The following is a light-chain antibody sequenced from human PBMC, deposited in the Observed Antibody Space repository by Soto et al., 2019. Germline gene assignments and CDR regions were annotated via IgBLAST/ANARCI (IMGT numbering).Light chain of an antibody. CDR3: GTWDSSLNGVV. CDR2: DNN. V-gene: IGLV1-51*01. Sequence: QSVLTQPPSVSAAPGQRVTISCSGSSSNIGNNYVSWYRQLPGTAPKLLIYDNNRRPSGISDRFSGSESGTSATLDITGLQTGDEADYYCGTWDSSLNGVVFGGGTKLTVL. CDR1: SSNIGNNY. J-gene: IGLJ2*01.